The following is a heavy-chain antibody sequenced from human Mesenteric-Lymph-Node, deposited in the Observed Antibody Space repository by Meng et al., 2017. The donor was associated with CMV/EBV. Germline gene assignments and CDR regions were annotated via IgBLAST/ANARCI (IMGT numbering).Heavy chain of an antibody. CDR1: GGIISSYS. CDR2: IIPIFGTA. J-gene: IGHJ6*02. V-gene: IGHV1-69*05. D-gene: IGHD5-18*01. Sequence: VFCKASGGIISSYSISRLRQAPGHGLEWMGGIIPIFGTANYAQKFQGRVTITTDDSTSTAYMELSSLRSEDTAVYYCARDHPVDTAMVGSTQEPLSQYYYYGMDVWGQGTTVTVSS. CDR3: ARDHPVDTAMVGSTQEPLSQYYYYGMDV.